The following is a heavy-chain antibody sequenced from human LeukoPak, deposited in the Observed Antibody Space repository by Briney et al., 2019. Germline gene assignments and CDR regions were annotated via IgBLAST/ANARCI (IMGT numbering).Heavy chain of an antibody. Sequence: SETQSLTCTVSGGSLSSYYWSWIRQPPGKGLEWIGYIYTSGSTNYNPSLKSRVTISVDTSKNQFSLKLSSVTAADTAVYYCARRGPNNWFYPWGQGTLVTVSS. CDR3: ARRGPNNWFYP. J-gene: IGHJ5*02. CDR2: IYTSGST. CDR1: GGSLSSYY. V-gene: IGHV4-4*09. D-gene: IGHD6-25*01.